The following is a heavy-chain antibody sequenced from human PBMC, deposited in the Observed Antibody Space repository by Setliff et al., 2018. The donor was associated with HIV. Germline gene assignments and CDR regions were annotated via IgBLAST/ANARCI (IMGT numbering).Heavy chain of an antibody. CDR3: VRDRGSGSFAFDI. Sequence: HPGGSLRLSCVASGFTFSIYNMHWVRQIPGKGLEWVAFIAYDGSNKFYIDSKKGRFTISRDNPKKTVYLQMNSLRAEDTAVYQCVRDRGSGSFAFDIWGQGTKVTVSS. CDR2: IAYDGSNK. D-gene: IGHD1-26*01. V-gene: IGHV3-30*02. J-gene: IGHJ3*02. CDR1: GFTFSIYN.